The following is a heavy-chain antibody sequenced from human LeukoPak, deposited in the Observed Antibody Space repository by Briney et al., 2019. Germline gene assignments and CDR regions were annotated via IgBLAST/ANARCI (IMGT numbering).Heavy chain of an antibody. CDR1: GYTFTSYG. CDR2: ISAYNGNT. J-gene: IGHJ4*02. V-gene: IGHV1-18*01. CDR3: ARRSHVIVATIGEYYFDY. D-gene: IGHD5-12*01. Sequence: ASVNVSCKASGYTFTSYGISWVRQAPGQGLEWMGRISAYNGNTNYAQKLQGRVTMTTDTSTSTAYMELRSLRSDDTAVYYCARRSHVIVATIGEYYFDYWGQGTLVTVSS.